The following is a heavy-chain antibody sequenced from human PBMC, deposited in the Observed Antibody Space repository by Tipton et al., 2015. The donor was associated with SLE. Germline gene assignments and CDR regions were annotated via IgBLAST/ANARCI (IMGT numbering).Heavy chain of an antibody. Sequence: GSLRLSCAASGFTFSDYYMSWIRQAPGKGLEWLSHISSGSDHIYYADSVKGRFTISRDNAKNSLYLQLNNLRADDTAVYYCGKGAASGYYFDSWGQGTLVTVPS. CDR3: GKGAASGYYFDS. D-gene: IGHD5-12*01. J-gene: IGHJ4*02. CDR1: GFTFSDYY. V-gene: IGHV3-11*04. CDR2: ISSGSDHI.